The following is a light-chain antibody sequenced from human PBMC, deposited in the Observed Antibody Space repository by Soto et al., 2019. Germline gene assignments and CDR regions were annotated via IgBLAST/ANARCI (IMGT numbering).Light chain of an antibody. V-gene: IGKV3-20*01. CDR2: GAS. Sequence: DIVSTQSPGTLSLSPGERATLSCRASRSVSSSYLAWYQQKPGQAPRPLIYGASSRATGIPDRFSGSGSGTDFTITISRLEPEDYAFYYLRQYGSSPITFGGGTKV. J-gene: IGKJ4*01. CDR1: RSVSSSY. CDR3: RQYGSSPIT.